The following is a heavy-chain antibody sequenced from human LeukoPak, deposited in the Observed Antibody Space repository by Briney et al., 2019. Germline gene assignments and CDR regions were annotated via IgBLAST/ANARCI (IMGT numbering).Heavy chain of an antibody. CDR1: GYTFTGYY. Sequence: ASVKVSCKASGYTFTGYYMHWVRQAPGQGLEWMGWINPNSGGTNSAQKFQGRVTMTRDTSISTAYMELSRLRSDDTAVYYCARVGPPLRYFDNYYFDYWGQGTLVTVSS. CDR2: INPNSGGT. J-gene: IGHJ4*02. CDR3: ARVGPPLRYFDNYYFDY. V-gene: IGHV1-2*02. D-gene: IGHD3-9*01.